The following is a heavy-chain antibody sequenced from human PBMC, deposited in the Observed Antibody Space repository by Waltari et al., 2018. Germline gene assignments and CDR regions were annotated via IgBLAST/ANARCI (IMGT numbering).Heavy chain of an antibody. D-gene: IGHD6-19*01. CDR3: ARETAVASYYYGMDV. Sequence: EVQLVESGGGLVQPGGYLRLPCAASGFTFSRYETNWVRQAKGKGLEWVSYIISSGSTIYYADSVKGRFTISRDNAKNSLYLQMNSLRAEDTAVYYCARETAVASYYYGMDVWGQGTTVTVSS. CDR1: GFTFSRYE. V-gene: IGHV3-48*03. CDR2: IISSGSTI. J-gene: IGHJ6*02.